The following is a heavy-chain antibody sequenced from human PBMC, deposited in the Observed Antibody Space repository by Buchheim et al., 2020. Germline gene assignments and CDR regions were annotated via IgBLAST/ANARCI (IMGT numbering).Heavy chain of an antibody. Sequence: QVQLVESGGGVVQPGRSLRLSCAASGFTFSSYGMHWVRQAPGKGLEWVAVISYDGSNKYYADSVKGRFTISRDNSKNTLYLQMNSLRAEDTAVYYCTKCGVVGDYVHNYFDYWGQGTL. CDR2: ISYDGSNK. CDR1: GFTFSSYG. J-gene: IGHJ4*02. V-gene: IGHV3-30*18. D-gene: IGHD4-17*01. CDR3: TKCGVVGDYVHNYFDY.